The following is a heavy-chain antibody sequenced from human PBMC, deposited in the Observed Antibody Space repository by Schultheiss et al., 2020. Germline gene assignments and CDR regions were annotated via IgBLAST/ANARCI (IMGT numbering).Heavy chain of an antibody. Sequence: GGSLRLSCAASGFTFSSYAMSWVRQAPGKGLEWVSAISGSGGSTYYADSVKGRFTISRDNSKNTLYLQMNSLRAEDTAVYYCAKARVYYDSSGYYYWGQGTLVTVS. V-gene: IGHV3-23*01. D-gene: IGHD3-22*01. CDR1: GFTFSSYA. CDR3: AKARVYYDSSGYYY. J-gene: IGHJ4*02. CDR2: ISGSGGST.